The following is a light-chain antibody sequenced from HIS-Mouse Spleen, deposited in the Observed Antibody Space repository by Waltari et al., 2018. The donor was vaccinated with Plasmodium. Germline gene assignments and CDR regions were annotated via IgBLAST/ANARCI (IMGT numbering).Light chain of an antibody. J-gene: IGKJ3*01. CDR2: GAS. V-gene: IGKV3-15*01. CDR1: QSVSSN. CDR3: QQYNNWSFT. Sequence: EIVMTQSPATLSVSPGERATLSCRASQSVSSNLAWYQQKPGQAPRLLIYGASTSATGMPTRFKGRGSGTEFTLTISSLQSEDFAVYYCQQYNNWSFTFGPGTKVDIK.